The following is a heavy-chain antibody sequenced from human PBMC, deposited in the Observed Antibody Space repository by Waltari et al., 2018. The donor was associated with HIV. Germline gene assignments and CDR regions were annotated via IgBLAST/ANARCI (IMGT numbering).Heavy chain of an antibody. D-gene: IGHD3-10*01. CDR1: GYSISSGYF. CDR3: AREWGTLMVAWFDP. J-gene: IGHJ5*02. CDR2: MVHNGST. Sequence: QVQLQESGPGLVKPSETLSLTCAVSGYSISSGYFWGGNRQPPGKALEWIGSMVHNGSTYYNPSLKSRVTISVDTAKNQFSLKLSSVTAADTAIYDCAREWGTLMVAWFDPWGQGTLVTVSS. V-gene: IGHV4-38-2*02.